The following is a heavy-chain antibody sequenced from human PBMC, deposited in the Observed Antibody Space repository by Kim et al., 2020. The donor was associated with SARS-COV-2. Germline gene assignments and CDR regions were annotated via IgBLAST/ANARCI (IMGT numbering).Heavy chain of an antibody. CDR2: T. CDR3: ARDFFYSMDY. Sequence: TTYADSVKGRFTISRDNAKNTLYLQMDNLRAEDTAVYYCARDFFYSMDYWGQGALVTVSS. J-gene: IGHJ4*01. V-gene: IGHV3-74*03. D-gene: IGHD2-21*01.